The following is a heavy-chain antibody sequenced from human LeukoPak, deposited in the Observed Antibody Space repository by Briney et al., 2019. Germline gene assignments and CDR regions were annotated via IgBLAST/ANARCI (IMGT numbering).Heavy chain of an antibody. CDR1: GGSLSGYY. Sequence: SETLSLTCAVYGGSLSGYYWSWIRQPPGKGLGWIGEINHRGSTNYNPSLKSRVTISVDTSKNQFSLKLSSVTAADTAVYYCARGRAISYWGQGTLVTVSS. D-gene: IGHD3-3*01. CDR3: ARGRAISY. J-gene: IGHJ4*02. CDR2: INHRGST. V-gene: IGHV4-34*01.